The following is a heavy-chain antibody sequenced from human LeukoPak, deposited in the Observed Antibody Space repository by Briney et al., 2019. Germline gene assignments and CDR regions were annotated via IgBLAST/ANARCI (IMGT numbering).Heavy chain of an antibody. V-gene: IGHV1-2*02. J-gene: IGHJ4*02. CDR2: INPNSGGT. CDR1: GYTFTGYY. D-gene: IGHD6-19*01. CDR3: ASGSAVAVYYFDY. Sequence: GASVKVSCKASGYTFTGYYMHWVRQAPGQGLEWMGWINPNSGGTNYAQKFQGGVTMTRDTSISTAYMELSRLRSDDTAVYYCASGSAVAVYYFDYWGQGTLVTVSS.